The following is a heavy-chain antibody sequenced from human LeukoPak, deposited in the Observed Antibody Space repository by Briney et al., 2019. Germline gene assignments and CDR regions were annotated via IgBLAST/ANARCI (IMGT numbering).Heavy chain of an antibody. CDR3: ATGLKTSGYWDFDY. D-gene: IGHD3-22*01. Sequence: PGGSLRLSCAASGFTFSSYGMHWVRQAPGKGLEWVAFIRYDGSNKYYADSVKGRFTISRDNSKNMLYLQMNSLRAEDTAVYYCATGLKTSGYWDFDYWGQGTLVTVSS. J-gene: IGHJ4*02. CDR2: IRYDGSNK. V-gene: IGHV3-30*02. CDR1: GFTFSSYG.